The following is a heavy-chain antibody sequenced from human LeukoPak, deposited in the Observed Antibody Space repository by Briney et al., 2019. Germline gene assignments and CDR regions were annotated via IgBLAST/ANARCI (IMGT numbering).Heavy chain of an antibody. Sequence: SAISGSGASTYYADSVKGRFTISRDNSKNTLYLQMNSLRAEDTAVYYCAKDPRGYFRANHYWGQGTLVTVSS. J-gene: IGHJ4*02. CDR3: AKDPRGYFRANHY. V-gene: IGHV3-23*01. CDR2: ISGSGAST. D-gene: IGHD2-15*01.